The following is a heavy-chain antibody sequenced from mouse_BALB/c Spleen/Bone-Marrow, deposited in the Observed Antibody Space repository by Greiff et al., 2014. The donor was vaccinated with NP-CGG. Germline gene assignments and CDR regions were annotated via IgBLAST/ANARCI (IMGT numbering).Heavy chain of an antibody. J-gene: IGHJ4*01. D-gene: IGHD1-1*02. V-gene: IGHV1-37*01. CDR3: GRGGVYYAMDY. CDR1: GYSFTGYF. CDR2: INPYNGDT. Sequence: VHVKQSGPELVKPGASVKISCKASGYSFTGYFMNWVKQSHGKRLEWIGRINPYNGDTFYNQKFKGKATLTVDKSSSTAHMELLSLTSEDSAVYYCGRGGVYYAMDYWGQGTAVTVSS.